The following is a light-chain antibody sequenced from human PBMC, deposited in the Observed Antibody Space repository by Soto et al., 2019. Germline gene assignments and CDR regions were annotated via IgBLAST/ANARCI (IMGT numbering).Light chain of an antibody. CDR1: QSVSSSY. J-gene: IGKJ1*01. Sequence: EILLTQSPGTLYLSTGERATLSCRASQSVSSSYLAWFQQKPGQAPRLLIYGASIRATGIPDRFSGSGSGTDFTLTISRLEPEDFAVYYCQQYGSSTQTFGQWTKVDIK. V-gene: IGKV3-20*01. CDR3: QQYGSSTQT. CDR2: GAS.